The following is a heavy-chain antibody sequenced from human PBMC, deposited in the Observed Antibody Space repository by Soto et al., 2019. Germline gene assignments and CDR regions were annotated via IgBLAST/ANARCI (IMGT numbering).Heavy chain of an antibody. CDR3: ARRRGFPYYYGMDV. J-gene: IGHJ6*02. CDR2: IYHSGST. Sequence: QLQLQESGSGLVKPSQTLSLTCAVSGGSISSGGYSWSWIRQPPGKGLEWIGYIYHSGSTYYNPSLKSRVTISVDGSKNQFSLKLSSVTAADTAVYYCARRRGFPYYYGMDVWGQGTTVTVSS. D-gene: IGHD5-12*01. V-gene: IGHV4-30-2*01. CDR1: GGSISSGGYS.